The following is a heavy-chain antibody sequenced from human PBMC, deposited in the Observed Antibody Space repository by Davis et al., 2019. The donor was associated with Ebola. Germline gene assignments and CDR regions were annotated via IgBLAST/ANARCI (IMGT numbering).Heavy chain of an antibody. CDR1: GFTFSNAW. J-gene: IGHJ3*02. CDR3: TTDEVEDYDFLDAFDI. CDR2: IKSKTDGGTT. D-gene: IGHD3-3*01. Sequence: PGGSLRLSCAASGFTFSNAWMSWVRQAPGKGLEWVGRIKSKTDGGTTDYAAPVKGRFTISRDDSKNTLYLQMNSLKTEDTAVYYCTTDEVEDYDFLDAFDIWGQGTMVTVSS. V-gene: IGHV3-15*01.